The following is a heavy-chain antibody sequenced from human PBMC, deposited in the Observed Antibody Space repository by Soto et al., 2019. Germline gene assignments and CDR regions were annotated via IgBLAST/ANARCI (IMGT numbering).Heavy chain of an antibody. CDR3: ARGMTTVTTFDY. J-gene: IGHJ4*02. D-gene: IGHD4-17*01. V-gene: IGHV4-30-2*01. CDR1: GGSISSGGYS. CDR2: IYHSGST. Sequence: QLQLQESGSGLVKPSQTLSLTCAVSGGSISSGGYSCNWILQPPGKGMECIGSIYHSGSTYYNPSLKSRVTISVDRSKNQFSPKLSSVTAADTAVYYCARGMTTVTTFDYWGQGTLVTVSS.